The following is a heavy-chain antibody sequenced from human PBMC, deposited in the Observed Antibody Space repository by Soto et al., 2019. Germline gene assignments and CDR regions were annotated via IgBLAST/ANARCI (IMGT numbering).Heavy chain of an antibody. Sequence: EVQRVESGGGLVKAGGSLRLSCAPSGFTFSNAWMNWVRQAPGKGLEWVGRIKSKTNGGTTDYAAPVKGRFTISRDDSKNTLYLQLNSLKTEEAAVYYCTIAPQWLVRKFDYWGQGTLVTVSS. V-gene: IGHV3-15*07. D-gene: IGHD6-19*01. CDR1: GFTFSNAW. CDR2: IKSKTNGGTT. CDR3: TIAPQWLVRKFDY. J-gene: IGHJ4*02.